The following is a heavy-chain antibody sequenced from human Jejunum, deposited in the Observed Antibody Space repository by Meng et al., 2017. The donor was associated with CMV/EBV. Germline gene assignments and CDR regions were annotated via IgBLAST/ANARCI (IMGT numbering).Heavy chain of an antibody. Sequence: SYWAWIRQSPGQGLEWIGTIYYSGTTFYNSSLKSRATISVDTSKNQFSLGLTSVTAADTAVYYCARAPRVVVLLTQGGAFDIWSQGTLVTVSS. D-gene: IGHD2/OR15-2a*01. CDR3: ARAPRVVVLLTQGGAFDI. J-gene: IGHJ3*02. CDR2: IYYSGTT. V-gene: IGHV4-39*07. CDR1: SY.